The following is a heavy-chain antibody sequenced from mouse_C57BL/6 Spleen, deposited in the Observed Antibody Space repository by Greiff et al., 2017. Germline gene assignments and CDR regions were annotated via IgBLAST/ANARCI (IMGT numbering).Heavy chain of an antibody. V-gene: IGHV1-50*01. CDR2: IDPSDSDT. Sequence: QVQLQQPGAELVKPGASVKLSCKASGYTFTSYWMQWVKQRPGQGLEWIGEIDPSDSDTNYNQKFKGKATLTVDTSSSTAYMQLSSLTSEDSAVYYCARDYGRDWGQGTTLTVSS. CDR3: ARDYGRD. D-gene: IGHD1-1*01. CDR1: GYTFTSYW. J-gene: IGHJ2*01.